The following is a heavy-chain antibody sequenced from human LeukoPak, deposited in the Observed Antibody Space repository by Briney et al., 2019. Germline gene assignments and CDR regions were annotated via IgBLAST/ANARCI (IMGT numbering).Heavy chain of an antibody. V-gene: IGHV4-4*07. CDR3: ARDRGYYDSPYYFDY. J-gene: IGHJ4*02. Sequence: SKTLSLTCTVSGGSISSYYWSWIRQPTGKGLEWIGRIYTSGSTNYNPSLKSRVTISGDKSKNQFSLKLSSVTAADTAVYYCARDRGYYDSPYYFDYWGQGTLVTVSS. D-gene: IGHD3-22*01. CDR1: GGSISSYY. CDR2: IYTSGST.